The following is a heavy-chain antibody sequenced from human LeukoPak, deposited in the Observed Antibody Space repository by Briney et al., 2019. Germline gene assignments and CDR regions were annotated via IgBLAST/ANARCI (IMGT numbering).Heavy chain of an antibody. CDR2: IGGGGGSA. CDR1: GFPFSNYT. CDR3: ARDRAEGKAWVEFDP. J-gene: IGHJ5*02. Sequence: PGGALRLSCAASGFPFSNYTMSWVRQATGEGLERISAIGGGGGSAFCADSVKGRFTISRDNSKNTLYLQMNSLRDEDTAVYFCARDRAEGKAWVEFDPWGQGTLVTVSS. V-gene: IGHV3-23*01.